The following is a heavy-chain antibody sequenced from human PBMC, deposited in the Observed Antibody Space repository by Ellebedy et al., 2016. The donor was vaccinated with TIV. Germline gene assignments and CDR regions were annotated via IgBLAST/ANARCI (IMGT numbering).Heavy chain of an antibody. V-gene: IGHV1-69*13. CDR1: GGTFSSYA. J-gene: IGHJ6*02. CDR2: IIPIFGTA. CDR3: ASGNGYSSSWYIPKTYYYYGMDV. Sequence: SVKVSXKASGGTFSSYAISWVRQAPGQGLEWMGGIIPIFGTANYAQKFQGRVTITADESTSTAYMELSSLRSEDTAVYYCASGNGYSSSWYIPKTYYYYGMDVWGQGTTVTVSS. D-gene: IGHD6-13*01.